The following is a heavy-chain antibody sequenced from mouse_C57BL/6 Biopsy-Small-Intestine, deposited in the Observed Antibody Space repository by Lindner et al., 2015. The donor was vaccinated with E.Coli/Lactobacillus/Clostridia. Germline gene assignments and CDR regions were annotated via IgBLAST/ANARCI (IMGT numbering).Heavy chain of an antibody. J-gene: IGHJ1*03. CDR2: FYPGSGSI. V-gene: IGHV1-62-2*01. D-gene: IGHD1-1*01. CDR1: GYTFTEYT. Sequence: VQLQESGAELVKPGASVKLSCKASGYTFTEYTIHWVKQRSGQGLEWIGWFYPGSGSIKYNEKFKDKATLTADKSSTTVYMGLSRLTSEDSAVYFCARHERDGSRYHWYFDVWGTGTTVTVSS. CDR3: ARHERDGSRYHWYFDV.